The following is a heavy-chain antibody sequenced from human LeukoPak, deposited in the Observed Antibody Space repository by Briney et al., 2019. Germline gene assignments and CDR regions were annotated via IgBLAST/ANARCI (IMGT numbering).Heavy chain of an antibody. J-gene: IGHJ4*02. CDR3: AKDLELRFLEWLPNFDY. D-gene: IGHD3-3*01. V-gene: IGHV3-30*02. Sequence: PGGSLRLSCAASGFTFSSYGMHWVRQAPGKGVEGVAFIRYDGSNKDYADSVKGRFTISSDSSKNTLYLQMNSLRAEDTAVYYCAKDLELRFLEWLPNFDYWGQGTLVTVSS. CDR2: IRYDGSNK. CDR1: GFTFSSYG.